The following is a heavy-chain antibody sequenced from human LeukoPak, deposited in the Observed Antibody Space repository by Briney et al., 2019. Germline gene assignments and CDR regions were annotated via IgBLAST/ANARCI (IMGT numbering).Heavy chain of an antibody. J-gene: IGHJ4*02. V-gene: IGHV1-69*01. Sequence: PGGSLRLSCAASGFTFSSYAISWVRQAPGQGLEWMGGIIPIFGTANYAQKFQGRVTITADESTSTAYMELSSLRSEDTAVYYCARAVVPAAIPYYFDYWGQGTLVTVSS. D-gene: IGHD2-2*01. CDR2: IIPIFGTA. CDR1: GFTFSSYA. CDR3: ARAVVPAAIPYYFDY.